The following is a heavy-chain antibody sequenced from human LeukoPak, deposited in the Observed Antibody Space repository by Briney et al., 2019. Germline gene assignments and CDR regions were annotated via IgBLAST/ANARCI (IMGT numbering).Heavy chain of an antibody. D-gene: IGHD3-9*01. CDR3: ARVPDYDILTMRVYYGMDV. J-gene: IGHJ6*02. CDR1: GYSFTSYG. Sequence: GASVKVSCKASGYSFTSYGISWVRQVPGQGLEWMGWISNYDGKTNYQQKFQGRVTMTRNTSISTAYMELSSLRSEDTAVYYCARVPDYDILTMRVYYGMDVWGQGTTVTVSS. CDR2: ISNYDGKT. V-gene: IGHV1-8*01.